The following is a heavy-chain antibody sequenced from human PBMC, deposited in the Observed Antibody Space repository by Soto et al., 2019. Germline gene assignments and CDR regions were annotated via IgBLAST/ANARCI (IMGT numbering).Heavy chain of an antibody. V-gene: IGHV3-53*01. J-gene: IGHJ4*02. CDR1: GFTVSNNY. D-gene: IGHD2-21*02. Sequence: GGSLRLSCAVSGFTVSNNYMSWVRQAPGKGLEGVSVIYSGGYTAYGDSVKGRFTISRDNSKNILFLQMDSLRADDTALYYCTTWLTAHFDYWGRGTQVTVSS. CDR3: TTWLTAHFDY. CDR2: IYSGGYT.